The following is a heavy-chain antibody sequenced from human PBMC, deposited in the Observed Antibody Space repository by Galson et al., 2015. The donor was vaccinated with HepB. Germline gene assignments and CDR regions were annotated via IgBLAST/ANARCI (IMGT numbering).Heavy chain of an antibody. D-gene: IGHD1-26*01. CDR3: ARGSGSYSFYWFDP. CDR2: MNPYNGNT. J-gene: IGHJ5*02. V-gene: IGHV1-18*01. CDR1: GYTFTSYD. Sequence: SVKVSCKASGYTFTSYDINWVRQATGQGLEWVGSMNPYNGNTNFAQKLQGRVTMTTDTSTSTAYMELRSLRSDDTAVYYCARGSGSYSFYWFDPWGQGTLVTVSS.